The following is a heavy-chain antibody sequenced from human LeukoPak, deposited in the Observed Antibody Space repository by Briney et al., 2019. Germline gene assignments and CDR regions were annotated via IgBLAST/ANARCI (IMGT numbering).Heavy chain of an antibody. CDR3: ARLLGIPSY. CDR1: GGSISSSSYY. D-gene: IGHD7-27*01. V-gene: IGHV4-39*01. J-gene: IGHJ4*02. CDR2: IYYSGST. Sequence: SETLSLTCTVSGGSISSSSYYWGWIRQPPGKGLEWIGSIYYSGSTYYNPSLKSRVTISVDTSKNRFSLKLSSVTAADTAVYYCARLLGIPSYWGQGTLVTVSS.